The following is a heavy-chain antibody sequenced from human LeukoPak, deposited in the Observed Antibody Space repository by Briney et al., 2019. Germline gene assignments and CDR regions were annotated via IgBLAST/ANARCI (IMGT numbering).Heavy chain of an antibody. V-gene: IGHV3-15*01. D-gene: IGHD6-13*01. Sequence: PGGSLRLSCAASGFTFSNAWMSWVRQAPGKRLQLVGRIKSKTDGGTPDYAAPVKGRFTISRDDSKNTLYLQMNSLKTEDTAVYYCTGASRSSWHDYWGQGTLVTVSS. CDR1: GFTFSNAW. CDR2: IKSKTDGGTP. J-gene: IGHJ4*02. CDR3: TGASRSSWHDY.